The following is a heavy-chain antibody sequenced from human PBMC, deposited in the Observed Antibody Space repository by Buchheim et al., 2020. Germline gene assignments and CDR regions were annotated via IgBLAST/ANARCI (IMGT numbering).Heavy chain of an antibody. CDR2: ISYDGSNK. V-gene: IGHV3-30-3*01. CDR1: GFTFSSYA. Sequence: VQLVESGGGVVQPGRSLRLSCAASGFTFSSYAMHWVRQAPGKGLEWVAVISYDGSNKYYADSVKGRFTISRDNSKNTLYLQMNSLRAEDTAVYYCARLLTTVTYFDYWGQGTL. CDR3: ARLLTTVTYFDY. D-gene: IGHD4-17*01. J-gene: IGHJ4*02.